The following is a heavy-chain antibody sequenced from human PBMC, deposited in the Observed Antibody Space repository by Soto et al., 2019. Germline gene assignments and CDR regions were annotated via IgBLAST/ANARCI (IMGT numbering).Heavy chain of an antibody. CDR2: IYYDGSNE. D-gene: IGHD1-1*01. V-gene: IGHV3-33*01. J-gene: IGHJ6*02. CDR1: GFSFSSYG. CDR3: ARWWNDEEWVETMDV. Sequence: QVQLVESGGGVVQPGRSLRLSCAASGFSFSSYGMHWVRQAPGKGLEWVAVIYYDGSNEYYSDSVKGRFTISRDNSKNTLYLQMNSLRDEDTVVYYCARWWNDEEWVETMDVWGQGTTVTVSS.